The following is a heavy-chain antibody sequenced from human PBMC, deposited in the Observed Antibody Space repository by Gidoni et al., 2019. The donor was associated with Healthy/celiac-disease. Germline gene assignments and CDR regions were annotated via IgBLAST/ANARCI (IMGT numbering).Heavy chain of an antibody. V-gene: IGHV3-64D*06. CDR1: GFTFSSYA. J-gene: IGHJ3*02. CDR2: ISSNGCST. CDR3: VKTKGLLHTAIGGRDAFDT. Sequence: EVQLVESGGGLVQPGGSLRLSCSASGFTFSSYAMPWVRQDPGKGLEYVSVISSNGCSTYYADSVKGRFTISRDNSKNTLYLQMSSLRAEDTAVYYCVKTKGLLHTAIGGRDAFDTWGQGTMVTVSS. D-gene: IGHD5-18*01.